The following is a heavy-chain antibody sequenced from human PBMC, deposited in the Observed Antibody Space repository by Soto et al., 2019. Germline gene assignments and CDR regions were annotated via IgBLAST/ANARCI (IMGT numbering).Heavy chain of an antibody. Sequence: PGGSLRLSCATSGFTFSTNAMGWVRQAPGMGLEFVSLISGSGNTIYYADSVKGRFTISRDNSMNTVPLQMNSLRAEDTAVNYCAKVGYDTFGYYLRSFDCWGQGTLVTVSS. CDR1: GFTFSTNA. CDR3: AKVGYDTFGYYLRSFDC. D-gene: IGHD2-2*03. CDR2: ISGSGNTI. J-gene: IGHJ4*02. V-gene: IGHV3-23*01.